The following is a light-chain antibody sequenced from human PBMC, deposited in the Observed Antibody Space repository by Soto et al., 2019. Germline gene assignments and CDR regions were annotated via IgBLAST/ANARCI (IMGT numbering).Light chain of an antibody. Sequence: DIQMTQSPSTLSASVGDRVTITCRASQSISSWLAWYQQKPGKAPTLLIYDASYLERGVPKRFSGSGSGTEFTLTISSLQPDDLATYYCQQYNSFWTLAQGTKVEI. CDR3: QQYNSFWT. CDR2: DAS. CDR1: QSISSW. V-gene: IGKV1-5*01. J-gene: IGKJ1*01.